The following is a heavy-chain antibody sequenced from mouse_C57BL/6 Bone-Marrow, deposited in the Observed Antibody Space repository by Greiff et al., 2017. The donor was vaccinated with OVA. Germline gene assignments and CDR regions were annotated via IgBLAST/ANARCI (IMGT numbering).Heavy chain of an antibody. CDR3: TRRPGNYRVDY. CDR2: IDPETGGT. V-gene: IGHV1-15*01. Sequence: QVQLQQSGAELVRPGASVTLSCKASGYTFTDYEMHWVKQTPVHGLEWIGAIDPETGGTAYNQKFKGKAILTADKSSSTAYMELRSLTSEDSAVYYCTRRPGNYRVDYWGKGTTLTVSS. J-gene: IGHJ2*01. D-gene: IGHD2-1*01. CDR1: GYTFTDYE.